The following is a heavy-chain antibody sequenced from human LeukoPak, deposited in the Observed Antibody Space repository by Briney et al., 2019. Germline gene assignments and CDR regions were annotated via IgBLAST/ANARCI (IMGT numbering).Heavy chain of an antibody. D-gene: IGHD3-3*01. CDR3: ARAGYYDSGGLDAFDI. CDR2: INPSGGST. V-gene: IGHV1-46*01. Sequence: ASVKVSCKASGYTFTSYYMHWVRQAPGQGLEWMGIINPSGGSTSYAQKFQGRVTMTRDMSTSTVYMELSSLRSEDTAVYYCARAGYYDSGGLDAFDIWGQGTMVTVSS. CDR1: GYTFTSYY. J-gene: IGHJ3*02.